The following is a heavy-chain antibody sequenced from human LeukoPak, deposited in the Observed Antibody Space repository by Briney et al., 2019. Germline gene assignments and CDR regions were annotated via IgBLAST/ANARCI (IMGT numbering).Heavy chain of an antibody. D-gene: IGHD3-9*01. CDR3: AREYFGSTNWFAP. J-gene: IGHJ5*02. Sequence: PGVSLRLSCAASGFTFSDYYISWIPQAPGNGLEGVSYISSSGSTIYYATSVKDRFNISRDNAKNSLYLQMNSLRAEDTAVYYCAREYFGSTNWFAPWGQGTLVTVSS. CDR2: ISSSGSTI. CDR1: GFTFSDYY. V-gene: IGHV3-11*01.